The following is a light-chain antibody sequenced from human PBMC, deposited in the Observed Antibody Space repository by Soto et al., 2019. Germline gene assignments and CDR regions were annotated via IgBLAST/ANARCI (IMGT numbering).Light chain of an antibody. CDR3: QSYDSSLSASYV. J-gene: IGLJ1*01. CDR1: SSNIGAGYA. V-gene: IGLV1-40*01. Sequence: QSGLTQPLSVSGAPGQRVTISRTGSSSNIGAGYAVHWYQQLPGKAPKLLIYGNTNRPSGVPDRFSGSKSGTSASLAITGLQAEDEADYYCQSYDSSLSASYVFGGGTKVTVL. CDR2: GNT.